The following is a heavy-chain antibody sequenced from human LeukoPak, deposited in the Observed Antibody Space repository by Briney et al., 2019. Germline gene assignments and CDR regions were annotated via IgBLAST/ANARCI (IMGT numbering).Heavy chain of an antibody. D-gene: IGHD2-2*01. CDR2: ISAYNGNT. CDR1: GYTFTSYG. Sequence: ASVKVSCKASGYTFTSYGISWVRQAPGQGLEWMGWISAYNGNTNYAQKFQGRVTITADESTSTAYMELSSLRSEDTAVYYCATQWRYCSSTSCYGRGYNLVYWGQGTLVTVSS. V-gene: IGHV1-18*01. CDR3: ATQWRYCSSTSCYGRGYNLVY. J-gene: IGHJ4*02.